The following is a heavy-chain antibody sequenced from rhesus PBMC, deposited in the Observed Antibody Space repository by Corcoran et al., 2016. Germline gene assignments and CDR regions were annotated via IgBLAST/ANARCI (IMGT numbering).Heavy chain of an antibody. CDR3: VRYITSSLDY. CDR2: IYGSGGST. Sequence: QVQLQESGPGLVKPSETLPLTCAVSGASISTNYWSWIRQAPGKELEWIGRIYGSGGSTDYNPFLKSRVTISIDTSKNQFSLKLSSVTAADTAVYYCVRYITSSLDYWGQGVLVTVSS. V-gene: IGHV4S2*01. CDR1: GASISTNY. D-gene: IGHD5-12*01. J-gene: IGHJ4*01.